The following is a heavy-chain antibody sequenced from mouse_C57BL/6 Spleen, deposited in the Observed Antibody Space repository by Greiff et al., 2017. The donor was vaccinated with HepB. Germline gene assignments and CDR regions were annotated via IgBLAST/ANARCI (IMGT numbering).Heavy chain of an antibody. CDR1: GFSFTSYG. Sequence: VQRVESGPGLVAPSQRLSITCTVSGFSFTSYGVDWVRQSPGKGLEWLGVIWGVGSTNYNSALKSRLSISKDNSKSQVFLKMNSLQTDDTAMYYCASEGDGYWFAYWGQGTLVTVSA. D-gene: IGHD2-3*01. CDR2: IWGVGST. V-gene: IGHV2-6*01. J-gene: IGHJ3*01. CDR3: ASEGDGYWFAY.